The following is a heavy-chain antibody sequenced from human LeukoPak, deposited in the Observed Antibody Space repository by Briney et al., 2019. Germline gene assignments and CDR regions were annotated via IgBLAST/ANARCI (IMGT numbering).Heavy chain of an antibody. J-gene: IGHJ6*02. CDR1: GYTFTGYY. Sequence: GASVKVSCKASGYTFTGYYMHWVRQAPGQGLEWMGWINPNSGGTNYAQKFQGRVTMTRDTSISTAYMELSRLRSDDTAVYYCARAIVAAYYGMDVWGQGTTVTVSS. V-gene: IGHV1-2*02. D-gene: IGHD5-12*01. CDR3: ARAIVAAYYGMDV. CDR2: INPNSGGT.